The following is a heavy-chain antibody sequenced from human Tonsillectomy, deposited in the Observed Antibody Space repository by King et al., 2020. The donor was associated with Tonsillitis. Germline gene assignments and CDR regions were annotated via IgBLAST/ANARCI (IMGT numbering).Heavy chain of an antibody. CDR2: ISWNSGSI. CDR3: AKDGGYDPTSGDMDV. D-gene: IGHD5-12*01. J-gene: IGHJ6*02. Sequence: QLVQSGGGLVQPGRSLRLSCAASVFTFDDYAMHWVRQAPGKGLEWVSGISWNSGSIGYAESVKGRFTISRDNAKNSLYLQMNSLRAEDTALYYCAKDGGYDPTSGDMDVWGQGTTVTVSS. CDR1: VFTFDDYA. V-gene: IGHV3-9*01.